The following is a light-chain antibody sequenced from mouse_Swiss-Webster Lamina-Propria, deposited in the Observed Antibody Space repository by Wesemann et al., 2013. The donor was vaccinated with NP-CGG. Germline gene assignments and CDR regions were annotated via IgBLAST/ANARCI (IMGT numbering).Light chain of an antibody. CDR1: QDVGTA. J-gene: IGKJ5*01. CDR3: QQYNSYPLT. V-gene: IGKV6-23*01. Sequence: DMVMTQSHKFMSTSVGDRVSITCKASQDVGTAVAWYQQKPGQSPKLLIYWASTRHTGVPDRFTGSGSGTDFTLTISNVQSEDLADYFCQQYNSYPLTFGAGTKLELK. CDR2: WAS.